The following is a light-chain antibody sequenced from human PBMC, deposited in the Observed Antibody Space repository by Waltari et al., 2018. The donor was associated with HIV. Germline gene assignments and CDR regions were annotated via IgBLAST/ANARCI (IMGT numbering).Light chain of an antibody. J-gene: IGLJ2*01. Sequence: QSALTQPASVSGSLGQSITISCTGTSGDVGGYNFVSWYQQPPGKAPKFIIYNVNSRPSGVFIRFSGSRSANTASLTIYGLQAEDEADYFCCSYTSSGPRYVLFGGGTRLTVL. CDR1: SGDVGGYNF. V-gene: IGLV2-14*03. CDR2: NVN. CDR3: CSYTSSGPRYVL.